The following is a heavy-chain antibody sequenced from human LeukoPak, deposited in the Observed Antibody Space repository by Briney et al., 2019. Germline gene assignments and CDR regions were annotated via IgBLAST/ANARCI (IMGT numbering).Heavy chain of an antibody. CDR3: AREDTVGKGVYYDSSGPLGY. Sequence: GASVKVSCKASGYTFTGYYMHWVRQAPGQGLEWMGWINPNSGGTNYAQKFQGRVTMTRDTSISTAYMELSSLRSEDTAVYYCAREDTVGKGVYYDSSGPLGYWGQGTLVTVSS. V-gene: IGHV1-2*02. D-gene: IGHD3-22*01. J-gene: IGHJ4*02. CDR1: GYTFTGYY. CDR2: INPNSGGT.